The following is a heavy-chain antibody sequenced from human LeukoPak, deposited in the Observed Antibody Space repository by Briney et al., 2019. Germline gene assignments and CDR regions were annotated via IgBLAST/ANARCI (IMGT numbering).Heavy chain of an antibody. V-gene: IGHV3-7*01. CDR2: IKQDGSEK. D-gene: IGHD1-26*01. Sequence: GSLRLSCAASGFTFSSYWMSWVRQAPGKGLEWVANIKQDGSEKYYVDSVKGRFTISRDDAKNSLYLQMNSLRAEDTAVYYCARGVGATNEGVYYFDYWGQGTLVTVSS. CDR3: ARGVGATNEGVYYFDY. CDR1: GFTFSSYW. J-gene: IGHJ4*02.